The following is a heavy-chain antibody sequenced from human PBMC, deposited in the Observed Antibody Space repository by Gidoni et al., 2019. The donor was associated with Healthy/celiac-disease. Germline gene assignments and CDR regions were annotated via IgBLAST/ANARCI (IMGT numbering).Heavy chain of an antibody. V-gene: IGHV3-9*01. CDR2: ISWNSGSI. CDR3: AKDVGIEATIGGWFDP. CDR1: GFTLDDYA. Sequence: EVQLVESGGGLVQPGRSLSLACAASGFTLDDYAMHWVRQAPGKGLEWVSGISWNSGSIGYAASVKGRFTIARDNAKNSLYLQMNSLRAEDTALYYCAKDVGIEATIGGWFDPWGQGTLVTVSS. D-gene: IGHD5-12*01. J-gene: IGHJ5*02.